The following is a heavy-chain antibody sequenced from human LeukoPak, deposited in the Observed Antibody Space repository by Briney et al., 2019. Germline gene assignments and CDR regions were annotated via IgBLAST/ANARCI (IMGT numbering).Heavy chain of an antibody. Sequence: GGSLRLSCAASGFTFSSYDMHWVRQATGKGLEWVSAIGTAGDTYYPGSVKGRFTISRENAKNSLYLQMNSLRAEDTAVYYCARDLPSIAAGPIDYWGQGTLVTVSS. CDR2: IGTAGDT. V-gene: IGHV3-13*01. CDR3: ARDLPSIAAGPIDY. J-gene: IGHJ4*02. D-gene: IGHD6-13*01. CDR1: GFTFSSYD.